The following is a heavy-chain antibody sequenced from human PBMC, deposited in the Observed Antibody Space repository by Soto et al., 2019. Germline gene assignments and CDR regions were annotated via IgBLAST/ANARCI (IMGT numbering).Heavy chain of an antibody. CDR3: GRGRSGQLVVFY. D-gene: IGHD3-10*01. CDR1: GYTFTGHY. CDR2: IGPASGDT. Sequence: ALVKVSCKASGYTFTGHYIHWVRQAPGQGPEWMGEIGPASGDTRYAQKFQGRVTMTRDTSITTVYMELNNLSPDDTAVYYCGRGRSGQLVVFYWGQGTPVTVSS. J-gene: IGHJ4*02. V-gene: IGHV1-2*02.